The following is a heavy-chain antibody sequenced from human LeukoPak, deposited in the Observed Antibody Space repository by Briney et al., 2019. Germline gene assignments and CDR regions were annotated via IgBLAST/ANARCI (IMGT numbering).Heavy chain of an antibody. D-gene: IGHD3-10*01. CDR2: IYYSGST. Sequence: PSETLSLTCTVSGASTSSYYWSWIRQPPGKGLEWIGYIYYSGSTKYNPSLKSRVTISVDTSKNQFSLKLSSVTAADTAVYYCARDPRGSGSADYWGQGTLVTVSS. CDR3: ARDPRGSGSADY. CDR1: GASTSSYY. V-gene: IGHV4-59*01. J-gene: IGHJ4*02.